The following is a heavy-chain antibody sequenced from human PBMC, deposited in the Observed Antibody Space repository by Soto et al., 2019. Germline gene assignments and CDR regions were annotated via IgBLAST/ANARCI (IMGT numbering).Heavy chain of an antibody. Sequence: TSETLSLTCFVSGASISSTCWCSWVSQTPGKRLEWIGQIYHPGTTSYNPSLKNRVTISLDKSNNQFSLRLTSMTAADTAVYYCVTLPPRIVVVMTDLPTWGQGTLVTVSS. J-gene: IGHJ5*02. CDR1: GASISSTCW. CDR3: VTLPPRIVVVMTDLPT. D-gene: IGHD2-15*01. CDR2: IYHPGTT. V-gene: IGHV4-4*02.